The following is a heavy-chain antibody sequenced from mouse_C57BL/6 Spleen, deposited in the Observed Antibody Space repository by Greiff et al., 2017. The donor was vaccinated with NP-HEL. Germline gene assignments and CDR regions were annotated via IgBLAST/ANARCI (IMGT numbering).Heavy chain of an antibody. J-gene: IGHJ4*01. CDR1: GYTFTNYW. Sequence: QVQLQQSGAELVRPGTSVKMSCKASGYTFTNYWIGWAKQRPGHGLEWIGDIYPGGGYTNYNEKFKGKATLTADESSSTAYMQFSSLTSEDSAIYYCARCRYSNYEGFDYAMDYWGQGTSVTVSS. CDR2: IYPGGGYT. V-gene: IGHV1-63*01. CDR3: ARCRYSNYEGFDYAMDY. D-gene: IGHD2-5*01.